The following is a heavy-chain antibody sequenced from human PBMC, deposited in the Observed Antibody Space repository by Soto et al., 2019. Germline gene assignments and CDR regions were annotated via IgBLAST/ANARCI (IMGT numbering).Heavy chain of an antibody. CDR3: TRGPRSTSTGTGAF. CDR1: GFTFSMYW. D-gene: IGHD1-1*01. V-gene: IGHV3-74*01. CDR2: INDDGIST. J-gene: IGHJ4*02. Sequence: GGSLRLSCAASGFTFSMYWMHWARQVPGKGPEWVSRINDDGISTNYADSVKGRFTISRDNAKNTLYLQMNALRVEDTAVYYCTRGPRSTSTGTGAFWGQGTLVTVSS.